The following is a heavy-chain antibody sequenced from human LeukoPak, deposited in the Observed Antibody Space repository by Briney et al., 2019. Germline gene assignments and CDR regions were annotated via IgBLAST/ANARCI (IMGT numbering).Heavy chain of an antibody. J-gene: IGHJ6*03. V-gene: IGHV3-21*01. CDR3: AREGIDGSGSYYYYYYMDV. CDR2: ISSSSSYI. D-gene: IGHD3-10*01. CDR1: GFTFSSYS. Sequence: GGSLRLSCTASGFTFSSYSMNWVRQAPGKGLEWVSSISSSSSYIYYADSVKGRFTISRENAKNSLYLQMNSLRVEDTAVYYCAREGIDGSGSYYYYYYMDVWGKGTTVTISS.